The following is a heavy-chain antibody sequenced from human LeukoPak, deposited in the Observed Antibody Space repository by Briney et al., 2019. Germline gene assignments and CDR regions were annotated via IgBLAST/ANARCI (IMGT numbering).Heavy chain of an antibody. J-gene: IGHJ4*02. CDR1: GFSITSYY. V-gene: IGHV4-59*01. CDR3: ARDIREVGATHYFDY. D-gene: IGHD1-26*01. CDR2: IHYSGST. Sequence: SETLSLTCTVSGFSITSYYWSWIRQPPGKGLEWIGLIHYSGSTAYNPSLKSRVTISIDTSKNQFSLQLSSVTAADTAVYYCARDIREVGATHYFDYWGQGTLVTVTS.